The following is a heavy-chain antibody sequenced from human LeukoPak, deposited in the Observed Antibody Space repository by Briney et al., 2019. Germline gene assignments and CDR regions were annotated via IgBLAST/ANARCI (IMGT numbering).Heavy chain of an antibody. Sequence: RSGGSLRLSCAASGFTFSSYAMSWVRQAPGKGLEWVSAISGSGGSTYYADSVKGGFTISRDNSKNTLYLQMNSLRAEDTAVYYCAKMRSHSMVVAGKWYFDLWGRGTLVTVSS. V-gene: IGHV3-23*01. CDR2: ISGSGGST. CDR1: GFTFSSYA. J-gene: IGHJ2*01. D-gene: IGHD2-15*01. CDR3: AKMRSHSMVVAGKWYFDL.